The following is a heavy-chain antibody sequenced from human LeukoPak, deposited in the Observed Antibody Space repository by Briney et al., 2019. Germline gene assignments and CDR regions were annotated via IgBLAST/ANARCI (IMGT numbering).Heavy chain of an antibody. CDR1: GDSISTSY. CDR2: IPYSGST. V-gene: IGHV4-59*01. Sequence: PSETLSLTCTVSGDSISTSYWSWIRQSPGKELEWLGYIPYSGSTTYNPSLKSRVTISLDTPNNQFSLKLTSVTAADTAVYYCARDGGIPAPGTHYFDYWGQGTLVTVSS. CDR3: ARDGGIPAPGTHYFDY. D-gene: IGHD6-13*01. J-gene: IGHJ4*02.